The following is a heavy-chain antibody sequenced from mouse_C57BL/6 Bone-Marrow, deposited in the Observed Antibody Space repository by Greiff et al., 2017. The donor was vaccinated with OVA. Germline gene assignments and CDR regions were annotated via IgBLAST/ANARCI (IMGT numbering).Heavy chain of an antibody. CDR1: GFNIKDDY. D-gene: IGHD2-4*01. V-gene: IGHV14-4*01. CDR2: IDPENGDT. Sequence: VQLQKSGAELVRPGASVKLSCTASGFNIKDDYMHWVKQRPEQGLEWIGWIDPENGDTEYASKFQGKATITADTSSNTAYLQLSSLTSEDTAVYYCTRYDYDVDYWGQGTTLTVSS. CDR3: TRYDYDVDY. J-gene: IGHJ2*01.